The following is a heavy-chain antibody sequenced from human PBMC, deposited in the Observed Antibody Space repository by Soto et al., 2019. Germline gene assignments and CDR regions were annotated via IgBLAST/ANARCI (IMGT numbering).Heavy chain of an antibody. J-gene: IGHJ4*02. D-gene: IGHD5-18*01. V-gene: IGHV3-30*18. CDR1: GFTFSSYG. CDR2: ISYDGSNK. CDR3: AKGSTAMTYFDY. Sequence: QVQLVESGGGVVQPGRSLRLSCAASGFTFSSYGMHWVRQAPGNGLEWVAVISYDGSNKYYADSVKGRFTISRDNSKNTLYLQMNSLRAEDTAVYYCAKGSTAMTYFDYWGQGTLVNVSS.